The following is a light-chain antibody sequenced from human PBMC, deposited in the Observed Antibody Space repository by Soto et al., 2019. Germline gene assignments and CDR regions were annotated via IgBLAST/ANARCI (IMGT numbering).Light chain of an antibody. CDR1: QSVTSNY. J-gene: IGKJ1*01. CDR2: GAS. V-gene: IGKV3-20*01. CDR3: QQYGSSPKT. Sequence: EIVLTQSPGTLSLSPGERATLSCRASQSVTSNYLAWYQQKPGQAPRLLISGASSRATGFPDRFSGSGSGTDFTLTISRLEPEDFAVYYCQQYGSSPKTFGQGTKVEIK.